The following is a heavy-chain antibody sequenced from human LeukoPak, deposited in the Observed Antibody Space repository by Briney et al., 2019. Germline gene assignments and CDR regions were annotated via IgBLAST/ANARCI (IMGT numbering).Heavy chain of an antibody. Sequence: GGSLRLSCAPSGFTFRSYWMHWVRQAPGKGLVWVSRINSDGSSTSYADSVKGRFTISRDNSKDTLFLQMNSLRPEDTAVYYCAKQGRDHCSGGSCYLFDYWGQGTLVTVSS. CDR2: INSDGSST. J-gene: IGHJ4*02. V-gene: IGHV3-74*01. CDR3: AKQGRDHCSGGSCYLFDY. D-gene: IGHD2-15*01. CDR1: GFTFRSYW.